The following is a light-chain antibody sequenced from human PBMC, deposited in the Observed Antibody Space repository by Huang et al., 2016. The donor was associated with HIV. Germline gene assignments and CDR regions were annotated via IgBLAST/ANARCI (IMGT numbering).Light chain of an antibody. J-gene: IGKJ1*01. CDR1: QSVLYSSNNKNY. Sequence: DVVMTQSPDYLAVSLGERATINCRSSQSVLYSSNNKNYLAWYQQKPGQPPKLLIYWASTRESGVPDLFSCSGSGTDFTLTISGLQAEDVAVYYCQQYYSIPRTFGQGTKVEIK. V-gene: IGKV4-1*01. CDR2: WAS. CDR3: QQYYSIPRT.